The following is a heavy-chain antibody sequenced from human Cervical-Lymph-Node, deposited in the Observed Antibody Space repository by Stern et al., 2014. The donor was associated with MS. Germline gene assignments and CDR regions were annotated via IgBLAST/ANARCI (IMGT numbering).Heavy chain of an antibody. CDR1: GYIFTGYY. D-gene: IGHD3-3*01. CDR3: ARDQRGITIFGVVTDYYYLGMDV. CDR2: INPNTGGK. V-gene: IGHV1-2*02. Sequence: QVQLVQSGAEVKKPGASVKVSCKTSGYIFTGYYIHWVRQAPGQGLEWMAWINPNTGGKKYAQQFQGRVTMSRDSSISTAYVELSSLTSDDTAVYYCARDQRGITIFGVVTDYYYLGMDVWGQGTTVTVSS. J-gene: IGHJ6*02.